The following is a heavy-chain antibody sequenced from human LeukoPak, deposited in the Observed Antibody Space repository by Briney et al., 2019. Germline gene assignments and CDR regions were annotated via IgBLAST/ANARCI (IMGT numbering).Heavy chain of an antibody. Sequence: GGSLRLSCAASGFTFSSYAMHWVRQAPGKGLEWVSGISWNSGSIGYADSVKGRFTISRDNAKNSLYLQMNSLRAEDTALYYCAKDIDDSSGYYDYWGQGTLVTVSS. CDR3: AKDIDDSSGYYDY. J-gene: IGHJ4*02. CDR1: GFTFSSYA. CDR2: ISWNSGSI. D-gene: IGHD3-22*01. V-gene: IGHV3-9*01.